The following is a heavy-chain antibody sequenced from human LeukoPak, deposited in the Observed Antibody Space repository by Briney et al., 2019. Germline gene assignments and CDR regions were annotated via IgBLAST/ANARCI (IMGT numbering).Heavy chain of an antibody. Sequence: ASVKVSCKTSGYTFTSYSIHWVRQAPGQRLEWMGGINAGNGNTKYLQRFQGRITITRDTSASTAYMEPNSLRSEDTAVYYCAAQQLDNFDYWGPGTLVTVSS. CDR1: GYTFTSYS. CDR3: AAQQLDNFDY. V-gene: IGHV1-3*01. D-gene: IGHD6-13*01. J-gene: IGHJ4*02. CDR2: INAGNGNT.